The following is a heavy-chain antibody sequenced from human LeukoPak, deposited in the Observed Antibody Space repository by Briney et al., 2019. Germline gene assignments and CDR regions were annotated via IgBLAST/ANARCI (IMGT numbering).Heavy chain of an antibody. Sequence: PSETLSLTCTVSSGSIGTYYWAWIRQTPGKGLEWIGYISYSGSTKHNPSLTRRITISLDTSKNQFSLELRSMTAADTAMYYCARQAGSSTTFDFWGQGTLVTVSS. D-gene: IGHD1-26*01. J-gene: IGHJ4*02. CDR2: ISYSGST. V-gene: IGHV4-59*08. CDR1: SGSIGTYY. CDR3: ARQAGSSTTFDF.